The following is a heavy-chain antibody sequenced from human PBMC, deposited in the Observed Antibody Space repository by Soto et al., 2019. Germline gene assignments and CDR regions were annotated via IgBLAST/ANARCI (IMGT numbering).Heavy chain of an antibody. CDR3: ARRDRSGFSYWLDT. CDR2: ISASGST. D-gene: IGHD3-22*01. CDR1: GGSISDGYY. V-gene: IGHV4-31*03. Sequence: SETLSLTCTVSGGSISDGYYWTWIRQHPGKGLEWIGSISASGSTSYNPSLKSRLTVSVDKSKNQFSLYLRSVTAADTAVYSCARRDRSGFSYWLDTWGQGTLVAVSS. J-gene: IGHJ5*02.